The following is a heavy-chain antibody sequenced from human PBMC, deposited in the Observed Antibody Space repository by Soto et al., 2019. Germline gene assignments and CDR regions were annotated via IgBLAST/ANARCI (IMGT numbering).Heavy chain of an antibody. CDR1: GGSFSGYY. J-gene: IGHJ4*02. Sequence: SETLSLTCAVYGGSFSGYYWSWIRQPPGKGLEWIGEINHSGSTNYNPSLKSRVTISVDTSKNQFSPKLSSVTAADTAVYYCARNPRTAPTNFDYWGQGTLVTVSS. CDR2: INHSGST. CDR3: ARNPRTAPTNFDY. V-gene: IGHV4-34*01. D-gene: IGHD2-2*01.